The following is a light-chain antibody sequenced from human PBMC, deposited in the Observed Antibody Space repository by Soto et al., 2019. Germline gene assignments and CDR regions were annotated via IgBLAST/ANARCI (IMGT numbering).Light chain of an antibody. CDR1: QTISSW. CDR3: QQYHIYSGT. J-gene: IGKJ1*01. Sequence: DIEMTQSPPTLSGSVGDRVTITCGASQTISSWLDWYQQKPGKAPKLLIYKASTLKSGVPSRLRGSGSGTELTITISSMKTDDFETYYCQQYHIYSGTFGQGTKVDIK. V-gene: IGKV1-5*03. CDR2: KAS.